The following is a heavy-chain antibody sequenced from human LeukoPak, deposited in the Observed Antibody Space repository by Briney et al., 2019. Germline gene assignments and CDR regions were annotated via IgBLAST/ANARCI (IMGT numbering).Heavy chain of an antibody. CDR1: GDSVSSNSAA. J-gene: IGHJ4*02. CDR3: ARAARPNAVAGKHYFDY. Sequence: SQTLSLTCAISGDSVSSNSAAWNWIRQSPSRGLEWLGRTYYRSKWYNDYAVSVKSRITINPDTSKNQFSLQLNSVTPEDTAVYYCARAARPNAVAGKHYFDYWGQGALVTVSS. CDR2: TYYRSKWYN. V-gene: IGHV6-1*01. D-gene: IGHD6-19*01.